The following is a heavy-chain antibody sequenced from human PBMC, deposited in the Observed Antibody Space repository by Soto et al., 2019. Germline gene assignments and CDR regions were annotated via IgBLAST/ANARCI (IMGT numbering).Heavy chain of an antibody. Sequence: ASLKVSCKTSGYSFTDYKLHWVRQAPGQGLEWMGWVDPNGGGSNSAQKFQGSVTMTWDTSITTAYLDLTRLTTNDPATYFCATWVDYDEFEGFDFWGQGTLVTVSS. J-gene: IGHJ4*02. CDR2: VDPNGGGS. CDR3: ATWVDYDEFEGFDF. CDR1: GYSFTDYK. D-gene: IGHD4-17*01. V-gene: IGHV1-2*04.